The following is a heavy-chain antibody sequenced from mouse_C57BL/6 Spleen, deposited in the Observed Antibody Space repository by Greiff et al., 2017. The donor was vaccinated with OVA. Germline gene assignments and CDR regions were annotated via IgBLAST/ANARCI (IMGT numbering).Heavy chain of an antibody. CDR3: ARRAHYYGSSSYAMDY. V-gene: IGHV5-17*01. Sequence: EVQVVESGGGLVKPGGSLKLSCAASGFTFSDYGMHWVRQAPEKGLEWVAYISSGSSTIYYADTVKGRFTISRDNAKNTLFLQMTSLRSEDTAMYYCARRAHYYGSSSYAMDYWGQGTSVTVSS. CDR1: GFTFSDYG. J-gene: IGHJ4*01. CDR2: ISSGSSTI. D-gene: IGHD1-1*01.